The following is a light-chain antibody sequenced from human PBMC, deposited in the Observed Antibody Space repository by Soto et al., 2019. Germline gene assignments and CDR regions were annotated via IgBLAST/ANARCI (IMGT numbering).Light chain of an antibody. CDR2: EVT. CDR1: SGYVGGYDY. J-gene: IGLJ1*01. V-gene: IGLV2-14*01. Sequence: QSALTQPASVSGSPGQSIAISCTGTSGYVGGYDYVSWYQQHPDKAPKLMIYEVTKRPSWVSNRFSGSKSGNTASLTISGLQPEDEADYYCSSHTSGSTRVFGSGTKLTVL. CDR3: SSHTSGSTRV.